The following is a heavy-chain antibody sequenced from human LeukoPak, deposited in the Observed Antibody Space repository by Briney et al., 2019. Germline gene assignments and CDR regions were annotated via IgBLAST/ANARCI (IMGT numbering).Heavy chain of an antibody. J-gene: IGHJ4*02. CDR3: ARDWAGYSGYDYSG. CDR1: GGSISSGDYY. D-gene: IGHD5-12*01. Sequence: SETLSLTCTVSGGSISSGDYYWSGIRQPPGKGLEWIGYIYYSGSTYYNPSLKSRVTISVDTSKNQFSLKLTSVTAADTAVYYCARDWAGYSGYDYSGWGQGTLVTVSS. CDR2: IYYSGST. V-gene: IGHV4-30-4*01.